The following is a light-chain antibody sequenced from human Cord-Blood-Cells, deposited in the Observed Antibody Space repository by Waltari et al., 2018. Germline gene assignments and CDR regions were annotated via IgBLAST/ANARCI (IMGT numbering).Light chain of an antibody. V-gene: IGKV3-20*01. CDR2: GAS. CDR3: QQSGA. CDR1: QSVSSSY. Sequence: EIVLTQSPGTLSLSPGGRATLSCRASQSVSSSYLAWYQQKPGQAPRLLIYGASSRATGIPDRFSGSGSGTDFTLTISRLEPEDFAMYYCQQSGAFGQGTKVEIK. J-gene: IGKJ1*01.